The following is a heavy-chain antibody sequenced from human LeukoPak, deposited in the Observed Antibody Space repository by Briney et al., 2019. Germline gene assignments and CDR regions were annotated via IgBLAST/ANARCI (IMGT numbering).Heavy chain of an antibody. CDR3: AGKYPDYYYGMDV. Sequence: SETLSLTCTVSGGPISSYYWSWIRQPPGKGLEWIGYIYYSGSTNYNPSLKSRVTISVDTSKNQFSLKLSSVTAEDTAVYYCAGKYPDYYYGMDVWGQGTTVTVSS. D-gene: IGHD2-2*01. CDR2: IYYSGST. J-gene: IGHJ6*02. CDR1: GGPISSYY. V-gene: IGHV4-59*01.